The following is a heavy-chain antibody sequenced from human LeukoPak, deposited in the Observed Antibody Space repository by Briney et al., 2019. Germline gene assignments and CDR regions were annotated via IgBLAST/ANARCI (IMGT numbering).Heavy chain of an antibody. CDR2: IYYSGST. J-gene: IGHJ4*02. CDR1: GGSISSSSYY. Sequence: PSETLSLTCTVSGGSISSSSYYWGWIRQPPGKGLEWIGSIYYSGSTYYNPSLKSRVTISVDTSKNQFSLKLNSVTAADTAVYYCARLGYSNYVGHFDYWGQGTLVTVSS. V-gene: IGHV4-39*01. CDR3: ARLGYSNYVGHFDY. D-gene: IGHD4-11*01.